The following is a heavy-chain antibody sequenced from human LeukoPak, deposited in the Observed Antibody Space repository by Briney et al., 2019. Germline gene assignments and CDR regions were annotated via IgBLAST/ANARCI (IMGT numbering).Heavy chain of an antibody. D-gene: IGHD3-10*01. Sequence: GGSLRLSCAASGFTFSSYWMSWVRQAPGKGLEWVANIKQDGSEKYYVDPVKGRFTISRDNAKNSLYLQMNSLRAEDTAVYYCARDQIYYGSGSYPDYWGQGTLVTVSS. CDR3: ARDQIYYGSGSYPDY. CDR1: GFTFSSYW. J-gene: IGHJ4*02. V-gene: IGHV3-7*01. CDR2: IKQDGSEK.